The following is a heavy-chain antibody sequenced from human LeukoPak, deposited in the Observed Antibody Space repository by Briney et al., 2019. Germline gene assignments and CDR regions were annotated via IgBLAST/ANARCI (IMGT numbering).Heavy chain of an antibody. CDR3: EREGPIYGDYAKRGDY. V-gene: IGHV4-34*01. D-gene: IGHD4-17*01. CDR1: GGSFSGYY. Sequence: SETLSLTCAVYGGSFSGYYWSWIRQPPGKGLEWIGEINHSGSTNYNPSLKSRVTISVDTSKNQFSLKLSSVTAADTAVYYCEREGPIYGDYAKRGDYWGQGTLVTVSS. CDR2: INHSGST. J-gene: IGHJ4*02.